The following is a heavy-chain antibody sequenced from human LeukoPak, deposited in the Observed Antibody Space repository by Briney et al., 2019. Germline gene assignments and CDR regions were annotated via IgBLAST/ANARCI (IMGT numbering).Heavy chain of an antibody. CDR2: ISGSGGST. V-gene: IGHV3-23*01. D-gene: IGHD3-22*01. J-gene: IGHJ4*02. CDR3: AKDLPYYYDSSGYWIDGDYFDY. CDR1: GFTFSCFA. Sequence: GGSLRLSCAASGFTFSCFAMIWLPPAPGKGLEWVSDISGSGGSTYYDDPVKGRFTISRDNSKNTLYLQMNSLRAEDTAVYYCAKDLPYYYDSSGYWIDGDYFDYWGQGTLVTVSS.